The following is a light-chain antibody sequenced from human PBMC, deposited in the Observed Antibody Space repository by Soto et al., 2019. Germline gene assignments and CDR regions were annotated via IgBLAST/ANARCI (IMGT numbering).Light chain of an antibody. J-gene: IGKJ5*01. CDR2: GAS. CDR3: QQYDNSPIT. Sequence: EIVLTQSPAILSLCPGERASLSGVASQSISSGFLAWYQQKPGQAPRLLIYGASNRATDIPDRFSGTGSETDFTLTISRLEPEDFAVYYCQQYDNSPITFGQGTRLEIK. V-gene: IGKV3-20*01. CDR1: QSISSGF.